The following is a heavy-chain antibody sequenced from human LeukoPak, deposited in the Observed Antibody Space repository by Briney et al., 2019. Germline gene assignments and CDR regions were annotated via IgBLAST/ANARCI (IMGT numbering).Heavy chain of an antibody. CDR3: ARRLLGPMDV. V-gene: IGHV3-48*02. Sequence: GGSLRLSCAASGFTFSTYVMYWVRQAPGKELEWLSYISSTSNTISYADSVKGRFTVSRDNARNSLHLQMNSLRDEDTAVYYCARRLLGPMDVWGQGTTVTVSS. CDR1: GFTFSTYV. D-gene: IGHD2/OR15-2a*01. CDR2: ISSTSNTI. J-gene: IGHJ6*02.